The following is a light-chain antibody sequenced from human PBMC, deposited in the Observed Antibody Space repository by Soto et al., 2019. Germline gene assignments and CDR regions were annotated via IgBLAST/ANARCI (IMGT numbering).Light chain of an antibody. V-gene: IGKV1-39*01. CDR3: QQSYTTPRT. J-gene: IGKJ1*01. Sequence: DIQMTQSPSSLSASVGDRVTITCRASQSISNYLNWYQQTPGKAPKVLINAASSLQTGVPSRFSGSGSGTDFALTISSLQPEDFATYYCQQSYTTPRTFGQGTKVEIK. CDR2: AAS. CDR1: QSISNY.